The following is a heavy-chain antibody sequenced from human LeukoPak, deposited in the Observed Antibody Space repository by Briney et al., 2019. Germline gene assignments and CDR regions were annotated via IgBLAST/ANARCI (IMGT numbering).Heavy chain of an antibody. CDR2: INPNSGGT. J-gene: IGHJ3*02. CDR3: WYYYDSSNAVVNAFDI. D-gene: IGHD3-22*01. Sequence: ASVKVSCKAAGYTFTAYYMHWVRQAPGQGLEWMGWINPNSGGTNYAQKFQGRVTMTRDTSISTAYMELSRLRSDDTAVYYCWYYYDSSNAVVNAFDIWGQGTMVTVSS. V-gene: IGHV1-2*02. CDR1: GYTFTAYY.